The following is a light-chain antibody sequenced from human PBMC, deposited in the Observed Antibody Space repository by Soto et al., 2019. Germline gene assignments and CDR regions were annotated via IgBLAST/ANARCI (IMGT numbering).Light chain of an antibody. J-gene: IGKJ1*01. V-gene: IGKV3-15*01. CDR3: QQYNNWPPWT. CDR1: QSVNSN. CDR2: GTS. Sequence: EIVMTQSPATLSVSPVERASLSCRASQSVNSNLAWYQQKPGQAPRLLIYGTSTRATGIPDRFSGSGSGTEFTLTISSLQSEDFAVYYCQQYNNWPPWTFGQGTKVDIK.